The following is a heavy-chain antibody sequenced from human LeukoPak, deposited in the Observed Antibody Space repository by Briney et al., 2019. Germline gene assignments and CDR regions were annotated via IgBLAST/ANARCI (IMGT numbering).Heavy chain of an antibody. V-gene: IGHV3-7*01. CDR1: GFSFGYYW. D-gene: IGHD3-16*01. CDR3: ANGGVVGTRYYFDS. Sequence: GGSLRLSCAASGFSFGYYWMSWVRQAPGKGLEWVANTKEDGSGSSYVDSVKGRFTISRDNAKNSLYLQMNSLRAEDTAVYYCANGGVVGTRYYFDSWGQGTLVTVSS. J-gene: IGHJ4*02. CDR2: TKEDGSGS.